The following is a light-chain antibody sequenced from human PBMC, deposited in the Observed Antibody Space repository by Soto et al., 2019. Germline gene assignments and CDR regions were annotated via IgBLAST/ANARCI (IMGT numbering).Light chain of an antibody. V-gene: IGKV3-20*01. CDR2: GAS. CDR3: QQYGSSPQLT. CDR1: QSVSSSY. Sequence: EIVLTQSPGTRSLSPGERATLSCRASQSVSSSYLAWYQQKPGQAPRLLIYGASSRATGIPDRFSGSGTGTDSTLTISRLEPEDFAVYYCQQYGSSPQLTFGGGTKVDIK. J-gene: IGKJ4*01.